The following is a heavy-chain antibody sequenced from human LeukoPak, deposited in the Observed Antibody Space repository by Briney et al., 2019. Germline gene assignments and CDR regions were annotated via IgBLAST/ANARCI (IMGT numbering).Heavy chain of an antibody. D-gene: IGHD3-10*01. CDR3: ARDVYGSGYFDY. J-gene: IGHJ4*02. Sequence: SETLSLTCTVSGYSISSGYYWGWIRQPPGKGLEWIGSIYHSGSTYYNPSLKSRVTISVDTSKNQFSLKLSSVTAADTAVYYCARDVYGSGYFDYWGQGTLVTVSS. CDR2: IYHSGST. V-gene: IGHV4-38-2*02. CDR1: GYSISSGYY.